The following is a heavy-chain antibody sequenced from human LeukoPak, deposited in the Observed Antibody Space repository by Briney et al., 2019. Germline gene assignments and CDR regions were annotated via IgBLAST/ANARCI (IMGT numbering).Heavy chain of an antibody. CDR2: INSNSGGT. D-gene: IGHD7-27*01. V-gene: IGHV1-2*06. Sequence: ASLKVSCKTSGYTFTDYFIHWVRHAPGQGPEWTGRINSNSGGTEYEQNFQGRVTMTRDTSINTAYMALSGLTFDDTAVYYCARDLSSTSNWEFDYWGQGTVVTVSS. J-gene: IGHJ4*02. CDR3: ARDLSSTSNWEFDY. CDR1: GYTFTDYF.